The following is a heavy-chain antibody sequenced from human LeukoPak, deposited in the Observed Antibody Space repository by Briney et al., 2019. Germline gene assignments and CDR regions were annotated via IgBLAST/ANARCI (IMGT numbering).Heavy chain of an antibody. CDR3: ARDSCSSTSCYPMDV. CDR2: IYYSGST. D-gene: IGHD2-2*01. V-gene: IGHV4-30-4*08. Sequence: KPGRSLRLSCTASGFTFGDYAMSWIRQPPGKGLEWIGYIYYSGSTYYNPSLKSRVTISVDTSKNQFSLKLSSVTAADTAVYYCARDSCSSTSCYPMDVWGKGTTVTVSS. CDR1: GFTFGDYA. J-gene: IGHJ6*03.